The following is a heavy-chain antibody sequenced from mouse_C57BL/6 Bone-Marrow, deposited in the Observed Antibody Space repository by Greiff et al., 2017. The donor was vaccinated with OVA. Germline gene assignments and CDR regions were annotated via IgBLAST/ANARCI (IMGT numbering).Heavy chain of an antibody. J-gene: IGHJ2*01. Sequence: QVQLQQPGAELVKPGASGEGAWKASGYTFTSYWMHWVKQRPGQRLEWIGMIHPKCGSTHYNEKFKSKATLTVDKSSSTAYMQLSSLTSEDSAVYYWAGNDWGQGTTLTVSS. CDR2: IHPKCGST. CDR3: AGND. CDR1: GYTFTSYW. V-gene: IGHV1-64*01.